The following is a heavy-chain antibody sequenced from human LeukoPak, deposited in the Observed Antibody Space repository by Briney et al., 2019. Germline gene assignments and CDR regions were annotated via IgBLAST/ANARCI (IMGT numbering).Heavy chain of an antibody. CDR2: IYSGGST. CDR3: ARGVDLHT. D-gene: IGHD5-12*01. CDR1: GFTVSSNY. Sequence: GGSLRLSCAASGFTVSSNYMSWVRQAPGKGLEWVSIIYSGGSTFYADSVKGRFTISRDNAKNTLYLQMNSLRAEDTAVYYCARGVDLHTWGQGTLVTVSS. J-gene: IGHJ4*02. V-gene: IGHV3-53*01.